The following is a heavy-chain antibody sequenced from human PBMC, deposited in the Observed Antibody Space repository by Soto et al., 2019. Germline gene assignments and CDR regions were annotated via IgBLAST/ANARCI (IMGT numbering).Heavy chain of an antibody. V-gene: IGHV3-23*01. Sequence: EVQLLESGGGLVQPGGSLRLSCAASGFTFSSDAMSWFRQARVKWLEWVAAISGSGGSTYYADDVKGRFTISRDNSKNTLDLQMNSLRAEDTAVYYCAKYAHLWWGLVESMYVWCQGTTVTVS. CDR3: AKYAHLWWGLVESMYV. CDR1: GFTFSSDA. J-gene: IGHJ6*02. D-gene: IGHD2-21*01. CDR2: ISGSGGST.